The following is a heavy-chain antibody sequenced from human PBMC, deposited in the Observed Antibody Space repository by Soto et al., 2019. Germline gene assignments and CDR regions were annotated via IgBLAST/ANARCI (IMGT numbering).Heavy chain of an antibody. CDR1: GLTVSTNP. V-gene: IGHV3-66*01. CDR2: IYTGGGT. J-gene: IGHJ4*02. CDR3: ARDGSGH. Sequence: EVQLLESGGGLVQPGGSLRLSCAASGLTVSTNPMSWVRQAPGKGLEWVSVIYTGGGTHYADSVKGRFTISRDNSMNTVNLQMNSLRPADTAVYYCARDGSGHWGQGTLVTVSS.